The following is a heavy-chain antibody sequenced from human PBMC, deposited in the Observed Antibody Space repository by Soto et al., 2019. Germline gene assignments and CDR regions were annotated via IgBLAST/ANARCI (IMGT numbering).Heavy chain of an antibody. V-gene: IGHV1-2*04. CDR2: INPNNGDT. CDR3: GRDCGSGFDP. Sequence: QVQLVQSGAEVKKPGASVKVSCKASGYTFTGYYLHWVRQAPGQGLEWMGWINPNNGDTKYAQKFQGCATITLDSSTRTGYMALNRHTSDDAAVHYCGRDCGSGFDPWGQGTLFTVSS. J-gene: IGHJ5*02. D-gene: IGHD3-10*01. CDR1: GYTFTGYY.